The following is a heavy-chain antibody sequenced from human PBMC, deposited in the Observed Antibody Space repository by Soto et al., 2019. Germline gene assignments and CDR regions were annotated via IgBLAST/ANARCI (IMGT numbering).Heavy chain of an antibody. Sequence: ASVKVSCKTSGYTFTGYYIHWVRQAPGQGLEWMGVINPSNRSTSYAQNFQGRVSMTRDTSTMTIYKELSSLRSEDTAVYYCARDIAVGVTAAGPEYWGQGTLVTSPQ. J-gene: IGHJ4*02. CDR2: INPSNRST. CDR1: GYTFTGYY. V-gene: IGHV1-46*01. CDR3: ARDIAVGVTAAGPEY. D-gene: IGHD6-13*01.